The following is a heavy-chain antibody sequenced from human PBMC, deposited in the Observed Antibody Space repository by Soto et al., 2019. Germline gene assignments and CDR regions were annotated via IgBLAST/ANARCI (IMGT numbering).Heavy chain of an antibody. CDR1: GFTFSDYY. Sequence: QVQLVESGGGLVKPGGSLRLSCAASGFTFSDYYMIWIRQAPGTRLEWVSYISSSSSYTNYEDSVKGRFTISRDNAKNSLYLQMNSLRAEDTAVYYCAREKHHYGHLYDFDYWGQVTLVTVSS. CDR2: ISSSSSYT. CDR3: AREKHHYGHLYDFDY. J-gene: IGHJ4*02. D-gene: IGHD3-10*01. V-gene: IGHV3-11*06.